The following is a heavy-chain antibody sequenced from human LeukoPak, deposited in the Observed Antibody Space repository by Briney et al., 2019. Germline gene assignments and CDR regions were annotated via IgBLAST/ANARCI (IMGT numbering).Heavy chain of an antibody. Sequence: PGGSLRLSCAASGFTFSSYWMSWVRQAPGKGLEWVANIKQDGSEKYYVDSVKGRFTISRDNAKNSLYLQMNSLRAEDTAVYYCARHSRQWLPTEGAFDIWGQGTMVTVSS. CDR1: GFTFSSYW. CDR2: IKQDGSEK. V-gene: IGHV3-7*01. J-gene: IGHJ3*02. CDR3: ARHSRQWLPTEGAFDI. D-gene: IGHD6-19*01.